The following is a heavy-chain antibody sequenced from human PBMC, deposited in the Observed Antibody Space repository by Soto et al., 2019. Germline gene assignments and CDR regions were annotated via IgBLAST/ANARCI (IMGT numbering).Heavy chain of an antibody. D-gene: IGHD1-26*01. Sequence: EVQLLESGGGLVQPGGSLKLSCAASGFTFSGSSMHWVRQASGKGLEWVGSIRSKVNSYATAYAAPVEGRFIISRDDSKNTTYLQMNSLKTEDTAVYYCTRRGTDRWDSGIGYWGQGTLVTVSS. CDR3: TRRGTDRWDSGIGY. J-gene: IGHJ4*02. CDR1: GFTFSGSS. V-gene: IGHV3-73*01. CDR2: IRSKVNSYAT.